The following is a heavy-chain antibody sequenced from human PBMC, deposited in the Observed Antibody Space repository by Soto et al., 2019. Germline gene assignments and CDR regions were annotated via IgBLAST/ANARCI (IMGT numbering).Heavy chain of an antibody. V-gene: IGHV3-30*18. J-gene: IGHJ6*02. CDR3: AKELHYDFWSGSLSGMEV. Sequence: GGSLRLSCAAPGFTFSSYGMHWVRQAPGKGLEWVAVITYDGSNKYYADSVKGRFTISRDNSKNTLYLQMNSLRAEDTAVYYCAKELHYDFWSGSLSGMEVWGQGTTVTVSS. CDR1: GFTFSSYG. D-gene: IGHD3-3*01. CDR2: ITYDGSNK.